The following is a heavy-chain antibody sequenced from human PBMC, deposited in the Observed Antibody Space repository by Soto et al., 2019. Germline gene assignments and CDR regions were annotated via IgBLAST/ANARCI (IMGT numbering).Heavy chain of an antibody. CDR3: AGETSDYDILTGPTTFDI. D-gene: IGHD3-9*01. J-gene: IGHJ4*02. V-gene: IGHV4-34*01. CDR2: INHSGST. Sequence: PSETLSLTCAVSGGSFSGYYWSWIRQPPGKGLEWIGEINHSGSTDYNPSLKSRITISVDTSKKQISLKLSSVIAADTAVYYCAGETSDYDILTGPTTFDIWGQGTLVTVSS. CDR1: GGSFSGYY.